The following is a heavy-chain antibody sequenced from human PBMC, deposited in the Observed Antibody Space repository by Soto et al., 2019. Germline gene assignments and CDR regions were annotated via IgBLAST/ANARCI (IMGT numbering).Heavy chain of an antibody. V-gene: IGHV3-23*01. CDR1: GFTFSDYP. J-gene: IGHJ4*02. Sequence: GGSLRLSCEASGFTFSDYPMSWVRQAPGKGLEWVASISRWSDRTDFADSVRGRFTISRDNSKNTLSLEMNSLRAEDRALYYCAKGNPELDMFFDHWGQGTLVTVSS. CDR2: ISRWSDRT. D-gene: IGHD1-1*01. CDR3: AKGNPELDMFFDH.